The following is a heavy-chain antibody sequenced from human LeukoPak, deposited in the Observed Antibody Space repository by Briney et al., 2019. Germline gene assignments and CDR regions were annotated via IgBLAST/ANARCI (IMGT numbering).Heavy chain of an antibody. Sequence: PGRSLRLSCAASGFTFSSYGMHWVRQAPGKGLEWVAVIWYDGSNKFYADSVKGRFTISRDNSKNTLYLQMNSLRAEDTAVYYCARDKVNVWGSYGVLIGYWGRGTLVTVSS. CDR3: ARDKVNVWGSYGVLIGY. V-gene: IGHV3-33*01. D-gene: IGHD3-16*01. J-gene: IGHJ4*02. CDR1: GFTFSSYG. CDR2: IWYDGSNK.